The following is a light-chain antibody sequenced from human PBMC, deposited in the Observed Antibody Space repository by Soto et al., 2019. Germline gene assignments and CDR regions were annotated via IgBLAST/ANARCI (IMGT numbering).Light chain of an antibody. CDR1: QSVLYSSNNKDY. CDR2: WAS. CDR3: HQYYTTPIT. J-gene: IGKJ5*01. V-gene: IGKV4-1*01. Sequence: DIVMTQSPDSLAVSLGERATINSKSSQSVLYSSNNKDYLAWYQQKPGQPPHLLIYWASTRESGVPDRFTGSGSGTDFTLTISSLQAEDVAVYYCHQYYTTPITFGQGTRLEIK.